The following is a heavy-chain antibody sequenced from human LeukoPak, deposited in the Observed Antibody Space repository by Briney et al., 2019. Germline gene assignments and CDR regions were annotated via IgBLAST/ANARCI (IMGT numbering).Heavy chain of an antibody. D-gene: IGHD5-18*01. J-gene: IGHJ4*02. CDR3: ATGSGLWSPDY. V-gene: IGHV3-74*01. Sequence: GGSLRLSCAASGFTFSSYWMHWVRQAPGKGLVWVSRIDSEGSSTSYADSVKGRFTISRDNDKNRLYVQMNSLRVEDTAVYYCATGSGLWSPDYWGQGTLVTVSS. CDR1: GFTFSSYW. CDR2: IDSEGSST.